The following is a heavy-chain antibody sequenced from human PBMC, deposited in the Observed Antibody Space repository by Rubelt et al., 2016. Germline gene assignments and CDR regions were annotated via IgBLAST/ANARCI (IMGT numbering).Heavy chain of an antibody. CDR3: AGARDRESHFDY. Sequence: IYYSGSTYYNPSLKSRVTISVDTSKNQFSLKLSSVTAADTAVYYCAGARDRESHFDYWGQGTLVTVSS. V-gene: IGHV4-39*01. CDR2: IYYSGST. J-gene: IGHJ4*02.